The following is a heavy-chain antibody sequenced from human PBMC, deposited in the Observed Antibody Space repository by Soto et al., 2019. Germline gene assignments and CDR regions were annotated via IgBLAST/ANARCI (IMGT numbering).Heavy chain of an antibody. CDR3: AKNGQPPYYYYGLDV. J-gene: IGHJ6*02. D-gene: IGHD2-8*01. CDR2: ISGYNGDT. Sequence: QGHLVQSGAEVKKPGTSVKVSCQASGYTFTRDGISWVRQAPGQGLEWMGWISGYNGDTNYAQNLQGRVTMTIDTSKSTAYMELRSLTSADTAVYYCAKNGQPPYYYYGLDVWGQGTTVTVSS. V-gene: IGHV1-18*01. CDR1: GYTFTRDG.